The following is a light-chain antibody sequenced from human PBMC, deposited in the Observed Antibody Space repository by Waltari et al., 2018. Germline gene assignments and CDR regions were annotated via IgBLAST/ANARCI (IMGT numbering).Light chain of an antibody. V-gene: IGLV2-14*01. CDR2: EVT. Sequence: QSAPTQPASVSASPGQSITISCTGTRNDVGSYSYVSWYRQYPGKAPELLIYEVTPRPSGVSDRFSGSRSGSTASLTISGLQTEDEANYFCCSYTTTTTLVFGTGTKVIVL. J-gene: IGLJ1*01. CDR3: CSYTTTTTLV. CDR1: RNDVGSYSY.